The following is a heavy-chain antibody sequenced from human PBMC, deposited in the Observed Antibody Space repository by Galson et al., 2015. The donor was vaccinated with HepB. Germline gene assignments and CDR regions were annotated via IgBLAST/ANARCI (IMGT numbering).Heavy chain of an antibody. CDR1: GFTFSSYA. D-gene: IGHD4-23*01. V-gene: IGHV3-23*01. CDR2: ISGSGGST. CDR3: AKLRRDDYGGNSWYFDL. J-gene: IGHJ2*01. Sequence: SLRLSCAASGFTFSSYAMSWVRQAPGKGLEWVSAISGSGGSTYYADSVKGRFTISRDNSKNTLYLQMNCLRAEDTAVYYCAKLRRDDYGGNSWYFDLWGRGTLVTVSS.